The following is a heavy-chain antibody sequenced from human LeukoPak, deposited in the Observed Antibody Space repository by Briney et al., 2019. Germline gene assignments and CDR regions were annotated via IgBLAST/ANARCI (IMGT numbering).Heavy chain of an antibody. V-gene: IGHV3-30*02. CDR2: IRFDGSNK. J-gene: IGHJ3*02. Sequence: PGGSLRLSCAASGFTFSSYGMHWVRQAPGKGLEWVAFIRFDGSNKYYADSVKGRFTISRDNAKNSLYLQMNSLRAEDTAVYYCARKDIAAAGMDDAFDIWGQGTMVTVSS. CDR1: GFTFSSYG. D-gene: IGHD6-13*01. CDR3: ARKDIAAAGMDDAFDI.